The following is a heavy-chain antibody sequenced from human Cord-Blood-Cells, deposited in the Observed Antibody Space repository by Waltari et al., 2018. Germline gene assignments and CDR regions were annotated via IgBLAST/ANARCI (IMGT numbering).Heavy chain of an antibody. J-gene: IGHJ4*02. D-gene: IGHD6-19*01. Sequence: EVQLVESGGGLVQPGRSLRRSCAASGFTFDDYAMHWVRQAPGKGLEWVSGISWNSGSIGYADSVKGRFTISRDNAKNSLYLQMNSLRAEDMALYYCAKDISGQWLVRGSYFDYWGQGTLVTVSS. CDR2: ISWNSGSI. CDR3: AKDISGQWLVRGSYFDY. V-gene: IGHV3-9*03. CDR1: GFTFDDYA.